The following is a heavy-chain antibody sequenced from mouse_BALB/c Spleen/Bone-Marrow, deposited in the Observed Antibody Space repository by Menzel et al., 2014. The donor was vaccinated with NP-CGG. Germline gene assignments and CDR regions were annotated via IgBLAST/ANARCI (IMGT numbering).Heavy chain of an antibody. CDR3: ARKGYGNYHYYAMDY. V-gene: IGHV1-7*01. J-gene: IGHJ4*01. Sequence: QVHVKQSGAELAKPGASVKMSCKASGYTFTNYWMHWIKQRPGQGLEWIGYINPSTGYTEYNQRFKDKATLTADKSSSTAYMQLSSLTSEDSAVYYCARKGYGNYHYYAMDYWGQGTSVTVSS. D-gene: IGHD2-1*01. CDR1: GYTFTNYW. CDR2: INPSTGYT.